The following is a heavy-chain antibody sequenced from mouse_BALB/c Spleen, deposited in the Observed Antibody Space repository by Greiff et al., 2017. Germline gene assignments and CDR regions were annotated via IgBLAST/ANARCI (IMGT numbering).Heavy chain of an antibody. V-gene: IGHV4-1*02. CDR2: INPDSSTI. CDR1: GFDFSRYW. Sequence: EVKLVESGGGLVQPGGSLKLSCAASGFDFSRYWMSWVRQAPGKGLEWIGEINPDSSTINYTPSLKDKFIISRDNAKNTLYLQMSKVRSEDTALYYCARPVWLLPYWYFDVWGAGTTVTVSS. CDR3: ARPVWLLPYWYFDV. D-gene: IGHD2-2*01. J-gene: IGHJ1*01.